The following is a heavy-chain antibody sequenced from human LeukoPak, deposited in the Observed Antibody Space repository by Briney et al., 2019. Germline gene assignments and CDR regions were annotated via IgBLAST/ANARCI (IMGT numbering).Heavy chain of an antibody. CDR1: GFTFSDYY. Sequence: GGSLRLSCTASGFTFSDYYMTWIRQAPGKGLEWVANIKQDGSKKSYVDSVKGRFTISRDNAKNSLYLQMNSLRAEDTAIYYCTRVGYIDEGIDYWGQGTLVTVSS. CDR2: IKQDGSKK. V-gene: IGHV3-7*04. J-gene: IGHJ4*02. D-gene: IGHD5-24*01. CDR3: TRVGYIDEGIDY.